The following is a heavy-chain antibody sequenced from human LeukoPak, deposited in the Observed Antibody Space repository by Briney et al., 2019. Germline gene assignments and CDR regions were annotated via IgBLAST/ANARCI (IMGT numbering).Heavy chain of an antibody. CDR1: GFTFSSYA. Sequence: PGGSLRLSCAASGFTFSSYAMHWVRQAPGKGLEWVAVISYDGSNKYYADSVKGRFTISGDNSKNTLYLQMNSLRAEDTAVYYCARAAGVRRFGELSFWGQGTLVTVSS. D-gene: IGHD3-16*02. V-gene: IGHV3-30-3*01. J-gene: IGHJ4*02. CDR2: ISYDGSNK. CDR3: ARAAGVRRFGELSF.